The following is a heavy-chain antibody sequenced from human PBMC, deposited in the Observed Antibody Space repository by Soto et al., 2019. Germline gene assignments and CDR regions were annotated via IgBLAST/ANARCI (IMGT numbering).Heavy chain of an antibody. D-gene: IGHD1-1*01. CDR3: ARVGLNWNHREGGMDV. J-gene: IGHJ6*02. Sequence: GGSLRLSCAASGFTFSSYWMHWVRQAPGKGLVWVSRINSDGSSTSYADSVKGRFTISRDNAKNTLYLQMNSLRAEDTAVYYCARVGLNWNHREGGMDVLAQGTTVPVS. V-gene: IGHV3-74*01. CDR2: INSDGSST. CDR1: GFTFSSYW.